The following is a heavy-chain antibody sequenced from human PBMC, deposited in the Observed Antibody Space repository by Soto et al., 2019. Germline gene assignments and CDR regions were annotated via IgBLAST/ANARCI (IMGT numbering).Heavy chain of an antibody. CDR3: ASGRLVSRYYGLDV. CDR2: IYYSGST. V-gene: IGHV4-59*12. J-gene: IGHJ6*02. CDR1: GGSISSYY. D-gene: IGHD6-6*01. Sequence: SETLSLTCTVSGGSISSYYWSWIRQPPGKGLEWIGYIYYSGSTNYNPSLKSRVTISVDTSKNQFSLKLSSVTAADTAVYYCASGRLVSRYYGLDVWGQGTTVTVSS.